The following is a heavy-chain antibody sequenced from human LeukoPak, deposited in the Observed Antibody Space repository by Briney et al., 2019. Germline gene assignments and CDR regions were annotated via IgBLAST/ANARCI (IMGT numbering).Heavy chain of an antibody. J-gene: IGHJ3*02. CDR1: GYTFTSYY. Sequence: ASVKVSCKASGYTFTSYYMHWVRQAPGQGREWMGIINPSGGSTSYAQKFQGRVTMTRDTSTSTVYMELSSLRSEDTAVYYCLVLGYCSGGSCPPNAFDIWGQGTMVTVSS. CDR3: LVLGYCSGGSCPPNAFDI. V-gene: IGHV1-46*01. D-gene: IGHD2-15*01. CDR2: INPSGGST.